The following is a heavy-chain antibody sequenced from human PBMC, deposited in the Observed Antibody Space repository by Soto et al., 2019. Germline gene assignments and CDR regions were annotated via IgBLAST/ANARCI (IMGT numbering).Heavy chain of an antibody. CDR3: AKDMITFGGVTLGWFDP. Sequence: GRSLRLSCAASGFTFDDYAMHWVRQAPGKGLEWVSGISWNSGSIGYADSVKGRFTISRDNAKNSLYLQMNSLRAEDTALYYCAKDMITFGGVTLGWFDPWGQGTLVTVSS. J-gene: IGHJ5*02. CDR1: GFTFDDYA. D-gene: IGHD3-16*01. CDR2: ISWNSGSI. V-gene: IGHV3-9*01.